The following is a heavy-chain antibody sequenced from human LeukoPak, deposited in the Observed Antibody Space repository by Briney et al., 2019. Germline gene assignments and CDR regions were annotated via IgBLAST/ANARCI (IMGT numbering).Heavy chain of an antibody. CDR2: IRYDGSNK. V-gene: IGHV3-30*02. CDR1: GFSFSSSG. CDR3: AKDIYSYGNFDY. J-gene: IGHJ4*02. D-gene: IGHD5-18*01. Sequence: PGGSLRLSCAASGFSFSSSGMHWVRQAPGKGLEWVAFIRYDGSNKYYADSVKGRFTISRDNSKNTLYLQMNSLRAEDTAVYYCAKDIYSYGNFDYWGQGTLVTVSS.